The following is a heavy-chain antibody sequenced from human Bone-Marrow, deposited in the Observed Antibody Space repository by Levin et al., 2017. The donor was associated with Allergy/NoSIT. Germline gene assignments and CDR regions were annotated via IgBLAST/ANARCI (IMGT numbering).Heavy chain of an antibody. CDR3: ARMRCGNCGLGN. CDR1: NVPFTSTSW. V-gene: IGHV4-4*02. Sequence: PSETLSLTCSVSNVPFTSTSWWTWVRQSPGKGLEWIGETHESGDTNLNPSLRSRLTMSLDKSKTQVSLKLTSVTAADTAVYYCARMRCGNCGLGNWGLGTLVTVSS. J-gene: IGHJ1*01. CDR2: THESGDT. D-gene: IGHD3-16*01.